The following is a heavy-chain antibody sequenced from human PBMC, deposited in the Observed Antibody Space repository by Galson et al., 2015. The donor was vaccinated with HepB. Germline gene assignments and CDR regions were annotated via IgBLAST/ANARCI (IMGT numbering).Heavy chain of an antibody. V-gene: IGHV3-30*18. D-gene: IGHD3-16*02. CDR2: ISYDGSNK. CDR3: ANSFLSGSYPDY. Sequence: SLRLSCAASGFTFSSYGMHWVRQAPGKGLEWVAVISYDGSNKYYADSVKGRFTISRDNSKNTLYLQMNSLRAEDTAVYYCANSFLSGSYPDYWGQGTLVTVSS. CDR1: GFTFSSYG. J-gene: IGHJ4*02.